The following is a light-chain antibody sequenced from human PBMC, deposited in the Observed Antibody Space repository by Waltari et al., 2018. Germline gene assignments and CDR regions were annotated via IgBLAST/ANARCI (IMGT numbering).Light chain of an antibody. Sequence: SLELTQPPSVSVSPGQTAIITCSGEHLGNKYACWYQHRAGQPPLLVIYQDSKRPPGIPERFSASNSGNTATLTISGTQSLDEGAYYCQAWDSGTVVFGGGTKLTVL. CDR2: QDS. CDR1: HLGNKY. CDR3: QAWDSGTVV. V-gene: IGLV3-1*01. J-gene: IGLJ2*01.